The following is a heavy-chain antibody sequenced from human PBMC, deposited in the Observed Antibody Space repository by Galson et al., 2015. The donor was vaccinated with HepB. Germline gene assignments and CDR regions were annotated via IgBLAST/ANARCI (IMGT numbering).Heavy chain of an antibody. CDR3: AKSMPFPIYDSSGYLALNAFDI. J-gene: IGHJ3*02. Sequence: SLRLSCAASGFTFSSYAMSRVRQAPGKGLEWVSAISGSGGSTYYADSVKGRFTISRDNSKNTLYLQMNSLRAEDTAVYYCAKSMPFPIYDSSGYLALNAFDIWGQGTMVTVSS. CDR1: GFTFSSYA. V-gene: IGHV3-23*01. D-gene: IGHD3-22*01. CDR2: ISGSGGST.